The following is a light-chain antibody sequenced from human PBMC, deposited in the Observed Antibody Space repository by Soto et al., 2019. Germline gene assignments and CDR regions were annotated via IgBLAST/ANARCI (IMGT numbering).Light chain of an antibody. CDR3: QQSYSTTWT. CDR1: QGISTY. V-gene: IGKV1-39*01. CDR2: AAS. Sequence: IQMTQSPSSLSASVGDRVTITFRASQGISTYLNWYQQKPGKAPKLLIYAASSLQSGVPSRFSGSGSETDFTLTISSLQPEDFATYSCQQSYSTTWTFGQGTKVDIK. J-gene: IGKJ1*01.